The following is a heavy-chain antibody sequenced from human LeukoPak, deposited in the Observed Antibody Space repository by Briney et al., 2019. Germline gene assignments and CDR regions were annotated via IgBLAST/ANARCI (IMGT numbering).Heavy chain of an antibody. V-gene: IGHV3-7*01. CDR2: IKQDGSEE. Sequence: GGSLRLSCAASGFTFSGYWMTWVRQAPGNGLEWVANIKQDGSEEDYMDSVKGRFTISRDNAKSSLYLQMNSLRAEDTAMYYCARISLSGWVNDHWGQGTLVTVSS. D-gene: IGHD6-19*01. CDR1: GFTFSGYW. J-gene: IGHJ4*02. CDR3: ARISLSGWVNDH.